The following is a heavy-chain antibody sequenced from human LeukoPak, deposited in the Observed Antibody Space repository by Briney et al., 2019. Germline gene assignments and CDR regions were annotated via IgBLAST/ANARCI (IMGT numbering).Heavy chain of an antibody. J-gene: IGHJ4*02. CDR2: IYPRDGST. CDR1: VYIFTSNY. CDR3: ARDQEGFDY. Sequence: GASVKVSCKASVYIFTSNYKLWVRQAPGQRLEWMGMIYPRDGSTSYAQKFQGRVTVTRDTSTSTVHMELSGLRSEDTAVYYCARDQEGFDYWGQGTLVTVSS. V-gene: IGHV1-46*01.